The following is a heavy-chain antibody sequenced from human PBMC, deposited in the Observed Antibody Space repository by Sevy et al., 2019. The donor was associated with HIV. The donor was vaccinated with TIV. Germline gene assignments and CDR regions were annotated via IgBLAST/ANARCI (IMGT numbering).Heavy chain of an antibody. D-gene: IGHD2-15*01. CDR2: MNEDGSVT. V-gene: IGHV3-74*01. J-gene: IGHJ5*02. CDR3: ARQHLGYCSGGSCYSKWFDP. CDR1: GFSITSYW. Sequence: GGSLRLSCAGSGFSITSYWMHWVRQAPGKGLVWVSRMNEDGSVTNHADSVRGRFTISRDNAKNTLYLQMNSLRVEDTAVYYCARQHLGYCSGGSCYSKWFDPWGQRTLVTVSS.